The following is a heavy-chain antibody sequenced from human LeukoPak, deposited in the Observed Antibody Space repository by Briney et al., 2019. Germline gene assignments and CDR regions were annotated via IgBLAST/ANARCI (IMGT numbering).Heavy chain of an antibody. CDR2: INHSGST. D-gene: IGHD6-19*01. V-gene: IGHV4-34*01. Sequence: SETLSLTCAVYGGSFSGYYWSWIRQPPGKGLEWIGEINHSGSTNYNPSLKSRVTISVDTSKNQFSLKLSSVTAADTAVYYCARRVVAVAGIDYWGQGTLVTVSS. J-gene: IGHJ4*02. CDR1: GGSFSGYY. CDR3: ARRVVAVAGIDY.